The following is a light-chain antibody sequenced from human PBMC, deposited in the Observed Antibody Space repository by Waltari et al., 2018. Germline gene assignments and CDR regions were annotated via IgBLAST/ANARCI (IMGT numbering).Light chain of an antibody. CDR2: RAS. CDR1: QSIGSS. V-gene: IGKV3-15*01. J-gene: IGKJ1*01. CDR3: QQYNNWPPVT. Sequence: ETVVTQSPATLSVSPGERATLSCTTSQSIGSSLAWYQQKPGQAPRLLIYRASTRATGIPARFSGSGSETEFTLTISSLQSEDFAVYYCQQYNNWPPVTFGQGTKVEI.